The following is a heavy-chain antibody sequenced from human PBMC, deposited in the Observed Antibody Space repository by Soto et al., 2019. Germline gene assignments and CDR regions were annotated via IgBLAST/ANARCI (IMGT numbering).Heavy chain of an antibody. Sequence: PSDTLSLTFTFSGCSISSSSYYRGWIRHPPGKGLEWIGSIYYSGSTYYNPSLKSRVTISVDTSKNQFSLKLSSVTAADTALYYCARHWMDYYDSSGYYYSPYYFDYWGQGTLVTVS. CDR3: ARHWMDYYDSSGYYYSPYYFDY. CDR2: IYYSGST. CDR1: GCSISSSSYY. J-gene: IGHJ4*02. V-gene: IGHV4-39*01. D-gene: IGHD3-22*01.